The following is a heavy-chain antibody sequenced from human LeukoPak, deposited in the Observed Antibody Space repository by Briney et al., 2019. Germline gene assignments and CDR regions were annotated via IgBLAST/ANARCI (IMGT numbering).Heavy chain of an antibody. J-gene: IGHJ3*02. CDR2: VYFSGNT. CDR1: GVSISGSDYY. V-gene: IGHV4-39*07. CDR3: ARGNYYGSETYAFDI. D-gene: IGHD3-10*01. Sequence: IPSETLSLTCTVSGVSISGSDYYWGWIRQPPGKGLEWIGSVYFSGNTYYNPSLKSRVTVSVDTSRNQFSLRLSSVTAADTAVYFCARGNYYGSETYAFDIWGQGTMVTVSS.